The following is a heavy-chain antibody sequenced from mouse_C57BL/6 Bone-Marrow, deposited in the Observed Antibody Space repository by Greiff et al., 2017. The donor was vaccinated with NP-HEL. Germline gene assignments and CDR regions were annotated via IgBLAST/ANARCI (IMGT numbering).Heavy chain of an antibody. CDR2: ISSGSSTI. D-gene: IGHD1-1*01. CDR3: ARGPITTVVATFDY. V-gene: IGHV5-17*01. CDR1: GFTFSDYG. Sequence: EVKVVESGGGLVKPGGSLKLSCAASGFTFSDYGMHWVRQAPEKGLEWVAYISSGSSTIYYADTVKGRFTIARDNAKNTLFLQMTSLRSEDTAMYYCARGPITTVVATFDYWGQGTTLTVSS. J-gene: IGHJ2*01.